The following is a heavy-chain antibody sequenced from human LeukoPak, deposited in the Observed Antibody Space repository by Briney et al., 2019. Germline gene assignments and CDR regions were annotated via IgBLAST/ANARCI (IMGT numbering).Heavy chain of an antibody. CDR2: INHSGST. CDR3: ARHGAVAGDFDY. V-gene: IGHV4-34*01. D-gene: IGHD6-19*01. CDR1: GGSFSGYY. Sequence: SETLSLTCAVYGGSFSGYYWSWIRQPPGKGLEWIGEINHSGSTNYNPSLKSRVTISVDTSKNQFSLKLSSVTAADTAVYYCARHGAVAGDFDYWGQGTLVTVSS. J-gene: IGHJ4*02.